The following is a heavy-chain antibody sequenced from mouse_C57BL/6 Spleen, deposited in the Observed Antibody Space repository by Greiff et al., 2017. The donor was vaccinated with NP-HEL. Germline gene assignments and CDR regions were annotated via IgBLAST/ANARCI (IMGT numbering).Heavy chain of an antibody. CDR2: IDPNSGGT. CDR1: GYTFTSYW. CDR3: ASQLKWDYFDY. J-gene: IGHJ2*01. D-gene: IGHD2-12*01. V-gene: IGHV1-72*01. Sequence: QVQLKQPGAELVKPGASVKLSCKASGYTFTSYWMHWVKQRPGRGLEWIGRIDPNSGGTKYNEKFKSKAALTVDKPSSTAYMQLSSLTSEDSAVYYCASQLKWDYFDYWGQGTTLTVSS.